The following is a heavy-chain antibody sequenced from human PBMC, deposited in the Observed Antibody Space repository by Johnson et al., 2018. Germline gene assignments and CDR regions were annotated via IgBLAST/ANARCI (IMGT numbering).Heavy chain of an antibody. D-gene: IGHD3-22*01. CDR3: AKDRAWDISVYYPEYCRH. V-gene: IGHV3-23*04. CDR2: ISGDGDIQ. Sequence: VQLVQSGGGLVQPGGSLRLSCAVSGFTFSSYAMSWVRQLPGQGMEWVSSISGDGDIQYYADSVKGRFTISRANSKNTLFLQTNSLRAEDTAVYYCAKDRAWDISVYYPEYCRHWGQGTLVIVSS. CDR1: GFTFSSYA. J-gene: IGHJ1*01.